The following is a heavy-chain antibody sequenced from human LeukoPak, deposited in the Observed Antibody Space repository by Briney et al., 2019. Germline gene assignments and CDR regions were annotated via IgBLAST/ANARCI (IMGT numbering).Heavy chain of an antibody. CDR2: IYHSGST. V-gene: IGHV4-4*02. J-gene: IGHJ4*02. Sequence: KPSETLSLTCAVSGGSISSNDWWSWVRQPPGKGLEWIGEIYHSGSTNYNPSLKSRVTMSVDKSKNQFSLNLSSVTAADTAVYYCARGHSSSWSSDYWGQGTLVTVSS. CDR1: GGSISSNDW. D-gene: IGHD6-13*01. CDR3: ARGHSSSWSSDY.